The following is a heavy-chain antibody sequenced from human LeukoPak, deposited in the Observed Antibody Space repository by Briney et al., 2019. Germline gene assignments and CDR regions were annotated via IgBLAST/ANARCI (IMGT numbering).Heavy chain of an antibody. D-gene: IGHD3-3*01. CDR1: GCTFSGYW. Sequence: GGSLRLSCAASGCTFSGYWMHWVRQGPEKGLELVSRIDNDGHGILYADSVKGRFTTSRDNAKNTLYLQMNSLRFEDTAVYYCATGGGWVPSFGVVTHIDVWGKGTTVTVSS. CDR3: ATGGGWVPSFGVVTHIDV. CDR2: IDNDGHGI. V-gene: IGHV3-74*03. J-gene: IGHJ6*03.